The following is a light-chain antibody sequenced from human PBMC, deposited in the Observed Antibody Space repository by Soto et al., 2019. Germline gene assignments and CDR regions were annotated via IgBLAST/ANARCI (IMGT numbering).Light chain of an antibody. Sequence: QSALTQPASVSGSPGQSIAISCTGSSSDIGIYKYVSWYQQHPGKVPKLIIYEVTNRPSGVSNRFSGSRSGNTASLTISGLQAEDEADYYCSSYTDSSNYVFGTGTQLTVL. V-gene: IGLV2-14*01. J-gene: IGLJ1*01. CDR1: SSDIGIYKY. CDR2: EVT. CDR3: SSYTDSSNYV.